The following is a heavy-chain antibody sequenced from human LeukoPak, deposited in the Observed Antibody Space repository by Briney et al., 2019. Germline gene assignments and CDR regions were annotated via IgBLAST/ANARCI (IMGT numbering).Heavy chain of an antibody. Sequence: PGGSLRLSCAASGFTFSSYAMSWVRQAPGKGPEWVSAISGSGGSTYYADSVKGRFTISRDNSKNTLYLQMNSLRAEDTAVYYCAKRYCSSTSCREFDYWGQGTLVTFSS. D-gene: IGHD2-2*01. CDR1: GFTFSSYA. CDR3: AKRYCSSTSCREFDY. V-gene: IGHV3-23*01. J-gene: IGHJ4*02. CDR2: ISGSGGST.